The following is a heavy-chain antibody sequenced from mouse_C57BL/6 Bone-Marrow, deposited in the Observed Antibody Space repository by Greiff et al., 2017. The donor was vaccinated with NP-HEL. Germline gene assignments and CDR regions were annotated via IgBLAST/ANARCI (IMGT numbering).Heavy chain of an antibody. CDR1: GFTFSSYA. CDR2: ISSGGDYI. CDR3: TREMTTFPLSMDD. V-gene: IGHV5-9-1*02. D-gene: IGHD2-3*01. Sequence: EVHLVESGEGLVKPGGSLKLSCAASGFTFSSYAMSWVRQTPEKRLEWVAYISSGGDYIYYADTVKGRFTLSRDNARNTLYLQMSSLKSEDTAMYYCTREMTTFPLSMDDWGQGTSVTVSS. J-gene: IGHJ4*01.